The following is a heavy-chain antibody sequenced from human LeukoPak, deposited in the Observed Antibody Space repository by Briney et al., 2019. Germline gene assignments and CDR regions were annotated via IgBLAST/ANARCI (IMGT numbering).Heavy chain of an antibody. Sequence: GGSLRLSCAASGFTFSSYGMHWVRQAPGKGLEWVAVISYDGSNKYYADSVKGRFTISRDNSKNTLYLQMNSLRAEDTAVYYCAKIGPYSSGLTDYWGQGTLVTLSS. CDR3: AKIGPYSSGLTDY. CDR1: GFTFSSYG. D-gene: IGHD6-19*01. J-gene: IGHJ4*02. V-gene: IGHV3-30*18. CDR2: ISYDGSNK.